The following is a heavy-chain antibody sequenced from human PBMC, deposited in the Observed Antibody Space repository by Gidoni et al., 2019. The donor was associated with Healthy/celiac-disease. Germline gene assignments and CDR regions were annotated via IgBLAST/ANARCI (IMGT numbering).Heavy chain of an antibody. V-gene: IGHV3-21*01. Sequence: EVPLVESGGGLVKPGGSLRLACAASGFTFSSYSMNWVRQAPGKGLEWVSSISSSSSYIYYADSVKCRFTISRDNAKNSLYLQMNSLRAEDTAVYYCARVHYYYYGMDVWGQGTTVTVSS. CDR2: ISSSSSYI. CDR3: ARVHYYYYGMDV. CDR1: GFTFSSYS. J-gene: IGHJ6*02.